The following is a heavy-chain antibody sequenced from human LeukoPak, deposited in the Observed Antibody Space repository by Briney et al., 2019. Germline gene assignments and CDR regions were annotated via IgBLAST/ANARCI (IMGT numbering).Heavy chain of an antibody. V-gene: IGHV4-4*07. CDR1: GDSIINNY. CDR3: ARDRPPFDFDV. J-gene: IGHJ6*02. Sequence: PSETLSLTCSVSGDSIINNYWSWVRQPAGKGVEWVGRIHSGGRTNYNPSLKTGVTMSMDTSKSQFSLRLSSVTAADTAVYYCARDRPPFDFDVWGQGTTVTVSS. CDR2: IHSGGRT. D-gene: IGHD3-3*01.